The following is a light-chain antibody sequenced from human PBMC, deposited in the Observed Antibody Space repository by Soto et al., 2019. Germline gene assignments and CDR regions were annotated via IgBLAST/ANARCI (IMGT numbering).Light chain of an antibody. CDR3: SSYRSSSTPLI. CDR2: EVS. J-gene: IGLJ1*01. Sequence: QPALTQPASVSGSPGQSITISCTGTSSDVGGYNYVSWYQQHPGKAPKLMIYEVSNRPSGVSNRFSGSKSGNTASLTISGLQAEDEADYYCSSYRSSSTPLIFGTGTKVTVL. V-gene: IGLV2-14*01. CDR1: SSDVGGYNY.